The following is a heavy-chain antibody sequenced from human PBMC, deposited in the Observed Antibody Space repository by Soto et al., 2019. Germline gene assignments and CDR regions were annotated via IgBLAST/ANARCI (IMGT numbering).Heavy chain of an antibody. CDR3: AGAKYYYDSSGYELLYYFDY. CDR1: GGTFSSYA. Sequence: QVQLVQSGAEVKKPGSSVKVSCKASGGTFSSYAISWVRQAPGQGLEWMGGIIPIFGTANYAQKFQGRVTITADESTSTAYMELRSLRSEDTAVYYCAGAKYYYDSSGYELLYYFDYWGQGTLVTVSS. D-gene: IGHD3-22*01. J-gene: IGHJ4*02. CDR2: IIPIFGTA. V-gene: IGHV1-69*01.